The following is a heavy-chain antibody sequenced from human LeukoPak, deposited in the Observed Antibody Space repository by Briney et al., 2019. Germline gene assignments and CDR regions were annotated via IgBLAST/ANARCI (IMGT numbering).Heavy chain of an antibody. CDR2: INHSGST. CDR3: ARVRTHYFDY. Sequence: PSETLSLTCAVYGGSFSGYYWSWIRQPPGKGLEWIGEINHSGSTYYNPSLKSRVTISVDTSKNQFSLKLSSVTAADTAVYYCARVRTHYFDYWGQGTLVTVSS. J-gene: IGHJ4*02. V-gene: IGHV4-34*01. CDR1: GGSFSGYY.